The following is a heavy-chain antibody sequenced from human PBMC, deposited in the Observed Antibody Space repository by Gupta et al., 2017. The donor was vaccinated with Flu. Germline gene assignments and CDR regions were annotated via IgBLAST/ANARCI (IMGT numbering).Heavy chain of an antibody. CDR2: ASHSGSV. CDR1: DYSIRKGYY. CDR3: VRVVDGNCALT. V-gene: IGHV4-38-2*01. J-gene: IGHJ5*02. D-gene: IGHD2-21*02. Sequence: QVQLQESGPGLVRPSETLSLTCVVSDYSIRKGYYWGWVRQSPGKGLEWIGSASHSGSVYYNPSLRSRVTISADTSKNQVSLKWTSVTAADTAVYYCVRVVDGNCALTWGQGVLVTVSS.